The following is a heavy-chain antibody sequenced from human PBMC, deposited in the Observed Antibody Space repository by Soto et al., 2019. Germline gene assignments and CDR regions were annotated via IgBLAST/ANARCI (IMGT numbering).Heavy chain of an antibody. Sequence: PSETLSLTCAVSAGSISSGGYYWSWIRQHPGKGLEWIGYIYYSGSTYYNPSLKSRVTISVDTSKNQFSLKLSSVTAADTAVYYCASLKRGYSYGYFDYWGQGTLVTVSS. D-gene: IGHD5-18*01. J-gene: IGHJ4*02. V-gene: IGHV4-31*11. CDR3: ASLKRGYSYGYFDY. CDR2: IYYSGST. CDR1: AGSISSGGYY.